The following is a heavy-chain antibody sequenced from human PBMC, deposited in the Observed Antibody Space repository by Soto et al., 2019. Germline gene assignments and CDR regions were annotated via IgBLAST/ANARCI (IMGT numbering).Heavy chain of an antibody. CDR2: IYHSGST. CDR3: ARATYYYDSSSEKEYNYFDY. CDR1: GGSISSGGYS. D-gene: IGHD3-22*01. J-gene: IGHJ4*02. Sequence: SETLSLTCAVSGGSISSGGYSWSWIRQPPGKGLEWIGYIYHSGSTYYNPSLKSRVTISVDRSKNQFSLKLSSVTAADTAVYYCARATYYYDSSSEKEYNYFDYWGQGTLVTVSS. V-gene: IGHV4-30-2*01.